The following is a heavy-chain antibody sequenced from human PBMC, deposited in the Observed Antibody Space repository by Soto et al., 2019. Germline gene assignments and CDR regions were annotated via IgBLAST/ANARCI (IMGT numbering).Heavy chain of an antibody. CDR3: ARPMVRGVKWFDP. J-gene: IGHJ5*02. CDR1: GGSFSGYY. CDR2: INHSGST. V-gene: IGHV4-34*01. D-gene: IGHD3-10*01. Sequence: SETLSLTCAVYGGSFSGYYWSWIRQPPGKGLEWIGEINHSGSTNYNPSLKGRVTISVDTSKNQFSLKLSSVTAADMAVYYCARPMVRGVKWFDPWGQGILVTVSS.